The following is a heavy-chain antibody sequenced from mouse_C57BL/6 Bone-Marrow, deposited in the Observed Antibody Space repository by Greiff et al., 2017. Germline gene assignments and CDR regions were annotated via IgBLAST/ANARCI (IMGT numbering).Heavy chain of an antibody. V-gene: IGHV1-61*01. D-gene: IGHD1-1*01. J-gene: IGHJ1*03. CDR2: IYPSDSET. Sequence: QVQLKQPGAELVRPGSSVKLSCKASGYTFTSYWMDWVKQRPGQGLEWIGNIYPSDSETHYNEKFKGKATLTVDKSSSTAYMELRSLTSETSAVYFYAINLFITTVVAYRYFAVWGTGTPVTVSS. CDR3: AINLFITTVVAYRYFAV. CDR1: GYTFTSYW.